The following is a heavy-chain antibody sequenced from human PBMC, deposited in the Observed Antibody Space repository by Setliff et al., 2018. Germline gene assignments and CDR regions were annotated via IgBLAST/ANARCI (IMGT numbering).Heavy chain of an antibody. CDR2: IYTSGST. CDR3: ARVDDSSGYHDY. CDR1: GGSISSGSYY. J-gene: IGHJ4*02. V-gene: IGHV4-61*09. D-gene: IGHD3-22*01. Sequence: SETLSLTCTVSGGSISSGSYYWSWIRQPAGKGLEWIGHIYTSGSTNYNPSLKSRVTISVDTSKHQFSLKLSSVTAADTAVYYCARVDDSSGYHDYWGQGTLVTVSS.